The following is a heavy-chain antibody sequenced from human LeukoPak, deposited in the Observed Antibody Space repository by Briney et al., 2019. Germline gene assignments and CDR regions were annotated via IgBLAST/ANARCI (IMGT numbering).Heavy chain of an antibody. D-gene: IGHD3-22*01. V-gene: IGHV6-1*01. Sequence: SQTLSLTCAISGDSVSSNSAAWNWIRQSPSRGLEWLGRTYYRSKWYNDYAVSVKSRITINPDTSKNQFSLQLNSVTPEDTAVYYCARDDPWDYDSSGYLLPRGPLFDYWGQGTLVTVSS. CDR3: ARDDPWDYDSSGYLLPRGPLFDY. J-gene: IGHJ4*02. CDR2: TYYRSKWYN. CDR1: GDSVSSNSAA.